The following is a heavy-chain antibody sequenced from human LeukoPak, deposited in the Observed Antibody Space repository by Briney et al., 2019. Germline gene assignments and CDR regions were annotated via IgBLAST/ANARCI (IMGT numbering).Heavy chain of an antibody. CDR1: GFTFSSYS. CDR2: ISSSSSYI. CDR3: ARVLNGGDFWSGHLGDAFDI. J-gene: IGHJ3*02. V-gene: IGHV3-21*01. Sequence: GGSLRLSCAASGFTFSSYSMNWVRQAPGKGLEWVSSISSSSSYIYYADSVKGRFTISRDNAKNSLYLQMNSLRAEDTAVYYCARVLNGGDFWSGHLGDAFDIWGQGTMVTVSS. D-gene: IGHD3-3*01.